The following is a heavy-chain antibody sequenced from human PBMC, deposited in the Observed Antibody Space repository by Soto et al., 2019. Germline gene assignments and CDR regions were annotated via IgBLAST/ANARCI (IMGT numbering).Heavy chain of an antibody. J-gene: IGHJ4*02. V-gene: IGHV3-74*01. CDR1: GFTFSNYW. CDR2: IDHDGPT. CDR3: VRDSHGDY. Sequence: EVQLVESGGGLVQPGGSLRLSCAGSGFTFSNYWMHWVRQAPGKGLEWVSRIDHDGPTDYADSVRGRFTISRDNAENTLSLQMNSLRPEDTGVYYCVRDSHGDYWGQGTLVTVSS.